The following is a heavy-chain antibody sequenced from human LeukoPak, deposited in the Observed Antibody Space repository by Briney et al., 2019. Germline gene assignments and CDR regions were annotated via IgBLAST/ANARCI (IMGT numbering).Heavy chain of an antibody. CDR2: IHSGGTT. J-gene: IGHJ4*02. V-gene: IGHV3-66*01. D-gene: IGHD3/OR15-3a*01. Sequence: PGGSLRLSCAASGFTVSSIYMSWVRQAPGKGLEWVSVIHSGGTTYYAVSVKGRFTISRDNSENTLYLQMNSLRAEDTAAYYCARGGLGYSFDYWGQGTLVTVSS. CDR1: GFTVSSIY. CDR3: ARGGLGYSFDY.